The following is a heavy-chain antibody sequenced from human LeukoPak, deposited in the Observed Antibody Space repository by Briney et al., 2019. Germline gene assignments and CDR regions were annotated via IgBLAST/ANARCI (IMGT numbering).Heavy chain of an antibody. Sequence: GGSLSLSCTVSGLTFRTSWLNRVRQAPRKGVAWVSRINSDGRNTEYTDSVKGRFTISRDNAKNTLYLQMNSLRVEDTAVYFCARVGLNSSGWSAWGQGTLVTVSP. D-gene: IGHD6-19*01. CDR3: ARVGLNSSGWSA. CDR1: GLTFRTSW. V-gene: IGHV3-74*01. J-gene: IGHJ4*02. CDR2: INSDGRNT.